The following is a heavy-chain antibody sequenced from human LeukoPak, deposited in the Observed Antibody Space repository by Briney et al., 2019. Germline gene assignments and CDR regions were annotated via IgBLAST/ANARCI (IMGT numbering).Heavy chain of an antibody. V-gene: IGHV4-39*01. CDR2: IYYSGTT. CDR1: GDSLSNTGYY. J-gene: IGHJ4*02. D-gene: IGHD6-6*01. CDR3: ARRRRGGRAARYFDY. Sequence: SETLSLTCTVSGDSLSNTGYYWGWFRQPPGTGLEWTGTIYYSGTTYYNPSLKSRVTISVDTSKNQFSLKLNSVTAADTAVYYCARRRRGGRAARYFDYWGQGTLVTVSS.